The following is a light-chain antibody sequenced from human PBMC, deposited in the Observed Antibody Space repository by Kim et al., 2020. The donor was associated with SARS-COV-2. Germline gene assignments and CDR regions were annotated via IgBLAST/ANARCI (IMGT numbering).Light chain of an antibody. Sequence: ETALTQSPATMSVSPGERATRSCRASQSVSSNLAWYQQKPGQAPRLLIYGASTRATGIPDRFSGGGSGTEFTLTISSLQSEDFAVYYCQQYNNWPPYTFGQGTKLEI. CDR3: QQYNNWPPYT. CDR2: GAS. J-gene: IGKJ2*01. V-gene: IGKV3-15*01. CDR1: QSVSSN.